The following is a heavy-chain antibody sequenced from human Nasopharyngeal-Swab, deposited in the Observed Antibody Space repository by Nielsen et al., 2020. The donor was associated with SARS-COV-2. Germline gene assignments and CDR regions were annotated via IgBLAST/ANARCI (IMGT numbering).Heavy chain of an antibody. D-gene: IGHD2-2*01. CDR1: GYTFTSYY. V-gene: IGHV1-46*01. J-gene: IGHJ6*02. Sequence: ASVKVSCKASGYTFTSYYMHWVRQAPGQGLEGMGIINPSGGSTSYAQKFQGRVTMTRDTSTSTVYMELSSLRSEDTAVYYCAREFCSSTSCYGPSYYYYGMDVWGQGTTVTVSS. CDR3: AREFCSSTSCYGPSYYYYGMDV. CDR2: INPSGGST.